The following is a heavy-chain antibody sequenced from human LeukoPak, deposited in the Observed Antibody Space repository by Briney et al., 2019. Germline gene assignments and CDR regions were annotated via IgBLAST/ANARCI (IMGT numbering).Heavy chain of an antibody. CDR2: IYYSGST. D-gene: IGHD5-24*01. CDR1: GGSISSYY. CDR3: ARREPNDAFDI. J-gene: IGHJ3*02. Sequence: SETLSLTCTVSGGSISSYYWGWIRQPPGKGLEWIGSIYYSGSTYYNPSLKSRVTISVDTSKNQFSLKLSSVTAADTAVYYCARREPNDAFDIWGQGTMVTVSS. V-gene: IGHV4-39*07.